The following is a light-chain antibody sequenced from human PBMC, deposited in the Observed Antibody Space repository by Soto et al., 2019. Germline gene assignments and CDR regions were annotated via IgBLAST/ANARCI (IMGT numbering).Light chain of an antibody. V-gene: IGKV1-27*01. CDR1: QGISNS. Sequence: DIQMTQSPSSLSASVGDRVTITCRASQGISNSLAWYQQKPGKVPKVLIYGASILQSGVPSRFSGSGSATDFTLTISILQPEDVATYYCQKYNGAPFTFGRGTKVEIK. CDR2: GAS. CDR3: QKYNGAPFT. J-gene: IGKJ4*01.